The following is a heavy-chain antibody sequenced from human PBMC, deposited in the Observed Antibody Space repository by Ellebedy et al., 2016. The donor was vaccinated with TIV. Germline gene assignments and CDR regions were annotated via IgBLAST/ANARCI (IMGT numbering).Heavy chain of an antibody. CDR3: AAAWTGGGDFDY. D-gene: IGHD4-23*01. V-gene: IGHV1-58*01. CDR1: GFTFTSSA. J-gene: IGHJ4*02. CDR2: IVVGSGNT. Sequence: SVKVSXXASGFTFTSSAVQWVRQARGQRLEWIGWIVVGSGNTNYAQKFQERVTITRDMSTSTAYMELSSLRSEDTAVYYCAAAWTGGGDFDYWGQGTLVTVSS.